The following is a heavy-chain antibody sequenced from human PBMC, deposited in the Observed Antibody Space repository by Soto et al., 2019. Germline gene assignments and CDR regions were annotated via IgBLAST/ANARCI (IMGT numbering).Heavy chain of an antibody. CDR2: IHYSGST. CDR1: GGSTNSPSYY. D-gene: IGHD5-12*01. Sequence: ETLSLTCAVSGGSTNSPSYYWGWIRQAPGKGLEWIASIHYSGSTYYNPSLTSRVTISIDTSKNQFSLKLSSVTAADAAVYYCAKSARSGYNYFDYWGQGTLVTVSS. V-gene: IGHV4-39*01. J-gene: IGHJ4*02. CDR3: AKSARSGYNYFDY.